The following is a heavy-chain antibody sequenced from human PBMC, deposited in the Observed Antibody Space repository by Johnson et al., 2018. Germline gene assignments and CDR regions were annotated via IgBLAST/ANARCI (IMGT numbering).Heavy chain of an antibody. D-gene: IGHD3/OR15-3a*01. Sequence: VQLVESGGGWVQPGGSLRLSCAASGFTFTNYAMTWVRQAPGKGLEWVSDISAGGGSTYYADSVKGRFTISRDNSKNTLSLQMSSLRAEDTAVYYCAKNQDSGNYYFSNYWGQGTLVTVSS. CDR3: AKNQDSGNYYFSNY. CDR1: GFTFTNYA. J-gene: IGHJ4*02. V-gene: IGHV3-23*04. CDR2: ISAGGGST.